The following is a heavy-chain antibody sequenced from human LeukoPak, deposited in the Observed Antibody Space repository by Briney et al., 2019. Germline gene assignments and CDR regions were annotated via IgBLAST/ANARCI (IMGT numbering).Heavy chain of an antibody. CDR3: ARSSIAAAGVDY. D-gene: IGHD6-13*01. CDR1: GGSFSGYY. J-gene: IGHJ4*02. Sequence: SETLSLTCAVYGGSFSGYYWSWIRQPPGKGLEWIGEINHSGGTNYNPSLKSRVTISVDTSKNQFSLKLSSVTAADTAVYYCARSSIAAAGVDYWGQGTLVTVSS. V-gene: IGHV4-34*01. CDR2: INHSGGT.